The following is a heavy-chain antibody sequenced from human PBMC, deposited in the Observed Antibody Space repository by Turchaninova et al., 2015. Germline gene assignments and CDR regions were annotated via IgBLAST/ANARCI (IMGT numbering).Heavy chain of an antibody. CDR3: ARRSSTWYIDY. D-gene: IGHD2-2*01. V-gene: IGHV5-51*01. Sequence: EVQLVQSAAEGKKPGESLTSSCKGSGYSFNSYWITWLRQVPGKGLEWMGIIYPCDSDTRYSPSFQGQVTISADKSITTAYLQWSSLKASDTAMYYCARRSSTWYIDYWGQGTLLTVSS. CDR1: GYSFNSYW. J-gene: IGHJ4*02. CDR2: IYPCDSDT.